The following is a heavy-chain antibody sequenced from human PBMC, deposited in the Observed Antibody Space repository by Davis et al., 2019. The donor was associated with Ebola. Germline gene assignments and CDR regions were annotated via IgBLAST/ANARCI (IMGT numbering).Heavy chain of an antibody. Sequence: ASVKVSCKASGYTFTSYAMHWVRQAPGQRLEWMGWINAGNGNTKYSQKFQGRVTITRVTSASTAYMELSSLRSEDTAVYYCARDWVGATSLKYYYGMDVWGQGTTVTVSS. CDR3: ARDWVGATSLKYYYGMDV. D-gene: IGHD1-26*01. CDR1: GYTFTSYA. J-gene: IGHJ6*02. CDR2: INAGNGNT. V-gene: IGHV1-3*01.